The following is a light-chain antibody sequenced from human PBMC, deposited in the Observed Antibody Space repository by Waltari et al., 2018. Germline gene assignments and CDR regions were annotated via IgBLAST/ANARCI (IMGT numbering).Light chain of an antibody. V-gene: IGKV4-1*01. J-gene: IGKJ1*01. CDR1: QSVLYNSNNKNF. Sequence: DIVMTQSPDSLAVSLGERATINCKSSQSVLYNSNNKNFLAWYQQKPGQPPKLLIYWSSSRESWVPDRFSGSGSGTDFTLTISSLQSEDVAVYYCQQYYSTPWTFGQGTKVEIK. CDR2: WSS. CDR3: QQYYSTPWT.